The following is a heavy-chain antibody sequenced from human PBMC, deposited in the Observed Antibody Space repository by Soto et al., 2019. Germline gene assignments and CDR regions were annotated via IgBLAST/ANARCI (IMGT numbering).Heavy chain of an antibody. Sequence: ASVKVSSKASGGTFSSYAISWVQQAPEQGLEWMGGIIPIFGTANYAQKFQGRVTITADESTSTAYMELSSLRSEDTAVYYCAIIPPLEMATIMPHLGDYYYGMDVWGQGTTVTVSS. CDR1: GGTFSSYA. CDR2: IIPIFGTA. J-gene: IGHJ6*02. V-gene: IGHV1-69*13. CDR3: AIIPPLEMATIMPHLGDYYYGMDV. D-gene: IGHD5-12*01.